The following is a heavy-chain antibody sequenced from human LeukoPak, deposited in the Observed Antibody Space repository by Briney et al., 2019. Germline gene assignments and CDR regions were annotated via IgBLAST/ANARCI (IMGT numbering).Heavy chain of an antibody. J-gene: IGHJ4*02. V-gene: IGHV4-59*11. CDR1: GGSISRHY. CDR2: IYYSGST. Sequence: SETLSLTCTVSGGSISRHYWSWIRQPPGKGLEWIGYIYYSGSTNYNPSLKSRVTISVDTSKNQFSLKLSSVTAADTAVYYCARENVGRGKYFDYWGQGTLVTVSS. CDR3: ARENVGRGKYFDY. D-gene: IGHD1-1*01.